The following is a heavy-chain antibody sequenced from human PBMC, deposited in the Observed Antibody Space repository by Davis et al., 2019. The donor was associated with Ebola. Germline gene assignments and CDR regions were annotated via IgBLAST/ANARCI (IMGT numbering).Heavy chain of an antibody. CDR1: GFTFSDYY. Sequence: GESLKIPCAASGFTFSDYYMSWIRQAPGKGLEWVSYISSSSSYTNYADSVKGRFTISRDNAKNSLYLQMNSLRAEDTAVYYCARESGGGIDYWGQGTLVTVSS. CDR2: ISSSSSYT. V-gene: IGHV3-11*06. J-gene: IGHJ4*02. D-gene: IGHD1-26*01. CDR3: ARESGGGIDY.